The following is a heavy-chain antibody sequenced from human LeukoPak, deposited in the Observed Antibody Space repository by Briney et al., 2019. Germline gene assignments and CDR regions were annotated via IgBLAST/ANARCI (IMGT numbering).Heavy chain of an antibody. D-gene: IGHD2-2*03. Sequence: GGSLRLSCAASGFTFSSFSMHWLRQAPGKGLVWVSRINPDGSTTDYADSVKGRFTISRDNAKNTLYLQMNSLRAEDTAVYYCVRMLDIDYWGQGTLVTVSS. CDR2: INPDGSTT. J-gene: IGHJ4*02. CDR3: VRMLDIDY. CDR1: GFTFSSFS. V-gene: IGHV3-74*01.